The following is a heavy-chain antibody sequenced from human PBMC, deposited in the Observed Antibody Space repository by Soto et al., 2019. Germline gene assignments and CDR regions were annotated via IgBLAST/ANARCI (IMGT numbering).Heavy chain of an antibody. CDR2: IIPIFGTA. CDR1: GGTFSSYA. CDR3: ARWYSSSSRPAYYYYGMDV. V-gene: IGHV1-69*01. Sequence: QVQLVQSGAEVKKPGSSVKVSCKASGGTFSSYAISWVRQAPGQGLEWMGGIIPIFGTANYAQKFQGRVTITADESTSTAYMALSSLRSEDTAVYYCARWYSSSSRPAYYYYGMDVWGQGTTVTVSS. D-gene: IGHD6-6*01. J-gene: IGHJ6*02.